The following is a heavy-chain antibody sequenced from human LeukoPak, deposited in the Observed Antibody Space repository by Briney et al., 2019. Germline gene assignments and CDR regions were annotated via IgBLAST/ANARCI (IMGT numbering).Heavy chain of an antibody. J-gene: IGHJ5*02. V-gene: IGHV3-74*01. Sequence: GRSLRLSCSASGFPFSSYWMQWVRQAPGKGLLWVSRINCDGRITSTADSVKGRFTISRDNAKNTLYLQLNSLRAEDTAIYVCARGLPQYSNTWHDHRGQGTLVSVSS. CDR1: GFPFSSYW. D-gene: IGHD6-6*01. CDR2: INCDGRIT. CDR3: ARGLPQYSNTWHDH.